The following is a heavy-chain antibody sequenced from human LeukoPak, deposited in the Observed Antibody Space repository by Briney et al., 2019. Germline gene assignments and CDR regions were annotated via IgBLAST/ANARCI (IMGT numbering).Heavy chain of an antibody. D-gene: IGHD1-26*01. Sequence: GASVKVSCKASGGTFSSYAISWVRQAPGQGLEWMGGIIPIFGTANYAQKFQGRVTITADESTSTAYMELSSLRSEDTAVYYCARVSRWELPSSAFDIWGQGTMVTVSS. J-gene: IGHJ3*02. CDR3: ARVSRWELPSSAFDI. CDR1: GGTFSSYA. CDR2: IIPIFGTA. V-gene: IGHV1-69*13.